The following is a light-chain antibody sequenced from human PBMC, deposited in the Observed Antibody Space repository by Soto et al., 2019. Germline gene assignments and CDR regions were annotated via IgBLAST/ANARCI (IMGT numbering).Light chain of an antibody. V-gene: IGKV3-11*01. J-gene: IGKJ1*01. CDR2: QTS. CDR1: QYINTR. CDR3: HQRQSWPRT. Sequence: EIVLTQSPATLSSFPGYRFTLSCRASQYINTRLAWYQHRPGQAPRLLIYQTSIRAAGIPARFSASGTGTDFTPTISDVQPEDFAVYYCHQRQSWPRTFGQGTKVDIK.